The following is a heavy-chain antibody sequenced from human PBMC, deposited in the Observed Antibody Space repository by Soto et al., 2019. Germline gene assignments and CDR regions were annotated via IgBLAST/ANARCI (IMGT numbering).Heavy chain of an antibody. CDR2: ISYDGSNK. J-gene: IGHJ4*02. V-gene: IGHV3-30*18. Sequence: GGSLRLSCAASGFTFSSYGMHWVRQAPGKGLEWVAVISYDGSNKYYADSVKGRFPISRDNSKNTLYLQMNSLRAEDTAVYYCAKDWVDYYESSGYNPPPLHFDYWGKGTLVTVHS. CDR3: AKDWVDYYESSGYNPPPLHFDY. D-gene: IGHD3-22*01. CDR1: GFTFSSYG.